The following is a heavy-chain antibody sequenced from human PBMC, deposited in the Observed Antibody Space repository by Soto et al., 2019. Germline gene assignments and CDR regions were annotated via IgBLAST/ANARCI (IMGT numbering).Heavy chain of an antibody. J-gene: IGHJ4*02. D-gene: IGHD3-22*01. CDR2: IYYSGST. Sequence: SETVSLTSTVSGGSISSGDYYWSWIRQPPGKGLEWIGYIYYSGSTYYNPSLKSRVTISVDTSKNQFSLKLSSVTAADTAVYYCASFNSYDSSGYSTDWGQGTLVTVP. CDR3: ASFNSYDSSGYSTD. V-gene: IGHV4-30-4*01. CDR1: GGSISSGDYY.